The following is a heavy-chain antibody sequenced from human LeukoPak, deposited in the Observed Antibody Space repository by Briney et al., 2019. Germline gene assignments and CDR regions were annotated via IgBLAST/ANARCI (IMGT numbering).Heavy chain of an antibody. V-gene: IGHV4-34*01. CDR2: INHSGST. CDR1: GGSFSGYY. Sequence: PSETLSLTCAVYGGSFSGYYWSWIRQPPGKGREWIGEINHSGSTNYNPSLKSRVTISVDTSKNQFSLKLSSVTAADTAVYYCARAGVYSRQRGWFDPWGQGTLVTVSS. J-gene: IGHJ5*02. CDR3: ARAGVYSRQRGWFDP. D-gene: IGHD3-22*01.